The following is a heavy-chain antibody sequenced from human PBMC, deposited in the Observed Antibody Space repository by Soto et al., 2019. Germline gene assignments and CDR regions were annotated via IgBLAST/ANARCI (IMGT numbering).Heavy chain of an antibody. J-gene: IGHJ4*02. CDR3: ARGGGDRRGYLYGQ. Sequence: QVQLVQSGAEVKKPGSSVKVSCKASGGTFSSYAISWVRQAPGQGLEWMGGIIPIFGTANYAQKFQGRVTITADKSTSPAYMELSSLRAEGTAVYYCARGGGDRRGYLYGQWGQGPLVTVS. CDR2: IIPIFGTA. V-gene: IGHV1-69*06. CDR1: GGTFSSYA. D-gene: IGHD3-22*01.